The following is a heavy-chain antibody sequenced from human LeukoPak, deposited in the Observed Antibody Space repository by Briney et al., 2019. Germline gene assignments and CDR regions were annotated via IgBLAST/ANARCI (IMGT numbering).Heavy chain of an antibody. CDR2: IYYSGSA. D-gene: IGHD3-3*01. J-gene: IGHJ5*02. Sequence: SETLSLTCTVSGGSISSHYWSWIRQPPGKGLEWIGYIYYSGSANYNPSLKSLVTISVETSKNQFSLKLSSVTAADTAVYYCARGGYDFWSGYYSGGFDPWGQGTLVTVSS. CDR3: ARGGYDFWSGYYSGGFDP. V-gene: IGHV4-59*11. CDR1: GGSISSHY.